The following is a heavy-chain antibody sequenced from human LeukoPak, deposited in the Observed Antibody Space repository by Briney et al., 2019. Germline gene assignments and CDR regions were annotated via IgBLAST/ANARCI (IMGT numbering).Heavy chain of an antibody. D-gene: IGHD2-2*01. CDR2: ISDSGGTT. J-gene: IGHJ5*02. V-gene: IGHV3-23*01. CDR3: AKALGYCSSTKCYNWFDP. Sequence: GGSLRLSCAASGFTFSSHAMSWVRQAPVKGLEWVSTISDSGGTTYYADSVKGRFTISRDNSKNTLYLQINSLRAEDTAVYYCAKALGYCSSTKCYNWFDPWGQGTLVTVSS. CDR1: GFTFSSHA.